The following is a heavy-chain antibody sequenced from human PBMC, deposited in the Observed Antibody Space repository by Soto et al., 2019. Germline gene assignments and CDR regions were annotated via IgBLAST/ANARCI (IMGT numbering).Heavy chain of an antibody. CDR3: TRGPRPISTGTGAY. Sequence: GGSLRLSCAASGSIFKMYWMHWVRQSPGKGLVWISRIYNDGTYSDYADSVRGRFTISRDNVNDTLYLQMNNLRAEDSGLYYCTRGPRPISTGTGAYWGQGTQVTVSS. V-gene: IGHV3-74*01. CDR2: IYNDGTYS. D-gene: IGHD3-10*01. J-gene: IGHJ4*02. CDR1: GSIFKMYW.